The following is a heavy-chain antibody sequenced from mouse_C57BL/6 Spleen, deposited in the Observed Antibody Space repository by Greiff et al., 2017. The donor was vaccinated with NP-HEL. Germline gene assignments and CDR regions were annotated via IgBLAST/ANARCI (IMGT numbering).Heavy chain of an antibody. V-gene: IGHV1-15*01. Sequence: QVQLQQSGAELVRPGASVTLSCKASGYTFTDYEMHWVKQTPVHGLEWIGAIDPETGGTAYNQKFKGKAILTADKSSSTAYMELRSLTSEDSAVYYCTRWCSNYVAWFAYWGQGTLVTVSA. D-gene: IGHD2-5*01. J-gene: IGHJ3*01. CDR1: GYTFTDYE. CDR2: IDPETGGT. CDR3: TRWCSNYVAWFAY.